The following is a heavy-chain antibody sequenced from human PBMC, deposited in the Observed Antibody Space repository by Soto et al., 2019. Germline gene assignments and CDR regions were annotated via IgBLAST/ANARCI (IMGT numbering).Heavy chain of an antibody. Sequence: PGESLKISCEGSGYSFTSYWIGWVRQMPGKGLEWMGIIYPGDSDTRYSPSFQGQVTISADKSISTAYLQWSSLKATDTAMYYCARRITMVRGVSYGMDVWGQGTTVTVSS. CDR1: GYSFTSYW. CDR3: ARRITMVRGVSYGMDV. V-gene: IGHV5-51*01. CDR2: IYPGDSDT. J-gene: IGHJ6*02. D-gene: IGHD3-10*01.